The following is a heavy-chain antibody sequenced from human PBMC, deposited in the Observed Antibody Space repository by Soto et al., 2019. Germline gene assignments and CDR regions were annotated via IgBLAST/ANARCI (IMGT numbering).Heavy chain of an antibody. D-gene: IGHD3-16*02. V-gene: IGHV4-34*01. CDR2: INHSGST. J-gene: IGHJ4*02. CDR3: ARVRDPLTTFGGVIARWRSHFDY. Sequence: QVQLQQWGAGLLKPSETLSLTCAVYGGSFSGYYWSWIRQPPGKGLEWIGEINHSGSTNYNPSLKCRVTISVDTSKNQFSLKLSSVTAADTAVYYCARVRDPLTTFGGVIARWRSHFDYWGQGTLVTVSS. CDR1: GGSFSGYY.